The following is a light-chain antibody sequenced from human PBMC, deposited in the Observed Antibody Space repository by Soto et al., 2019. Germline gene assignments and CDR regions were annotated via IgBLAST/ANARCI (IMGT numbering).Light chain of an antibody. CDR2: DAS. V-gene: IGKV1-5*01. Sequence: DIQMTQSPSTLSASVGDRVTITCRASQSIRSWLAWYQQKPVKAPKLMIYDASSLESGVPSRFSGSGSGTEFTLNISSLQPDDFATYYCQQYNSYETFGQWTKVEIK. CDR3: QQYNSYET. CDR1: QSIRSW. J-gene: IGKJ1*01.